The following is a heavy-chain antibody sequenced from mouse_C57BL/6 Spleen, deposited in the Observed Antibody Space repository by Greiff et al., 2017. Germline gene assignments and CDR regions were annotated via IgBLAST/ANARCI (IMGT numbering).Heavy chain of an antibody. V-gene: IGHV1-52*01. CDR2: IDPSDSET. Sequence: QVQLQQSGAELVRPGSSVKLSCKASGYTFTSYWMHWVKQRPIQGLEWIGNIDPSDSETHYNQKFKDKATLTVDKSSSTAYMQLSSLTSEDSAVYYCARVRLGRRDYFDYWGQGTTLTVSS. J-gene: IGHJ2*01. CDR1: GYTFTSYW. D-gene: IGHD4-1*01. CDR3: ARVRLGRRDYFDY.